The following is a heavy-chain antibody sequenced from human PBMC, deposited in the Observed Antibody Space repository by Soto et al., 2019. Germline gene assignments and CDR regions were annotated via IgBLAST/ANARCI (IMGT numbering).Heavy chain of an antibody. V-gene: IGHV3-21*01. CDR3: ASIPHRGFWSGYVTYYYYYMDV. D-gene: IGHD3-3*01. CDR1: GFTFSSYS. Sequence: GGSLRLSCAASGFTFSSYSMNWVRQAPGKGLEWVSSISSSSSYIYYADSVKGRFTISRDNAKNSLYLQMNSLRAEDTAVYYCASIPHRGFWSGYVTYYYYYMDVWGKGTTVTVSS. J-gene: IGHJ6*03. CDR2: ISSSSSYI.